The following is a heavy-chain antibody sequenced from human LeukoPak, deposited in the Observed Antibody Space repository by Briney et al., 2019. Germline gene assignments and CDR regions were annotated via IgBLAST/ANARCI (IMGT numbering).Heavy chain of an antibody. D-gene: IGHD5/OR15-5a*01. CDR3: ARGVSGTGPDI. CDR2: IKTDGSST. CDR1: GFTFSSYW. Sequence: PGGSLRLSCAASGFTFSSYWMHWVRQAPGKGLVWVSRIKTDGSSTDYADSVKGRFTISRDNAKNTMYLQMNSLRAEDTAVYYCARGVSGTGPDIWGLGTMATVSS. J-gene: IGHJ3*02. V-gene: IGHV3-74*01.